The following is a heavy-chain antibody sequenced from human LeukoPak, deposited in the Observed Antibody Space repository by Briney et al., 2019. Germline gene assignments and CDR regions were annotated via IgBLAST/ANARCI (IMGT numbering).Heavy chain of an antibody. CDR2: VNHSGST. CDR3: ARGYYDFWSGYPDAFDI. CDR1: GGSFSGYY. V-gene: IGHV4-34*01. J-gene: IGHJ3*02. Sequence: SETLSLTCAVYGGSFSGYYWSWIRQPPGKGLEWIGEVNHSGSTNYNPSLKSRVTISVDTSKNQFSLKLSSVTAADTAVYYCARGYYDFWSGYPDAFDIWGQGTMVTVSS. D-gene: IGHD3-3*01.